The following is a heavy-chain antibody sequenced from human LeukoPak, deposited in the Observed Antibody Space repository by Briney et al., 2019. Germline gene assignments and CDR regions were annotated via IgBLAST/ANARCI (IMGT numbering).Heavy chain of an antibody. V-gene: IGHV3-21*01. D-gene: IGHD6-13*01. CDR2: ISSSSGYR. CDR1: GFTFSSYT. Sequence: GGSLRLSCAASGFTFSSYTMNWVRQAPGKGLEWVSSISSSSGYRYYADSVKGRFTISRDNAKNSLYLQMNSLRAEDTAVYYCARGPAAAQFDYWGQGTLVTVSS. J-gene: IGHJ4*02. CDR3: ARGPAAAQFDY.